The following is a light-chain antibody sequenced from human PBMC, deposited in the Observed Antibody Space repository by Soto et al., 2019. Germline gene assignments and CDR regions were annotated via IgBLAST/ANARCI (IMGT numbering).Light chain of an antibody. V-gene: IGLV2-8*01. Sequence: QSALTQPPSASGSPGQSVTISCTGTSSDVGGYNFVSWYQQHPGKAPKFMIYEVTKRPSGVPDRFSGSKSGNTASLTVSGLQAEDEAEYYCSSYAGGIKWGFGGGTKVTVL. CDR3: SSYAGGIKWG. CDR1: SSDVGGYNF. J-gene: IGLJ3*02. CDR2: EVT.